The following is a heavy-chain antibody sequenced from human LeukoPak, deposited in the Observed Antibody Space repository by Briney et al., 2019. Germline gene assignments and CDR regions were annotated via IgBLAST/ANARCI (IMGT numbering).Heavy chain of an antibody. Sequence: ASVKVSCKASGYTFTSYDINWVRQATGQGLEWMGWMNPNSGNTGYAQKFQGRVTMTRNTSISTAYMELSSLRSEDTAVHYCARGAYQLLWRYYYYYMDVWGKGTTVTVSS. J-gene: IGHJ6*03. V-gene: IGHV1-8*01. CDR3: ARGAYQLLWRYYYYYMDV. CDR1: GYTFTSYD. D-gene: IGHD2-2*01. CDR2: MNPNSGNT.